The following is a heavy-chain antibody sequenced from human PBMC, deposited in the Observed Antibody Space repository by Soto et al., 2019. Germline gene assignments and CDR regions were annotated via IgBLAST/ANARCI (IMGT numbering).Heavy chain of an antibody. J-gene: IGHJ6*02. CDR3: AKGIVVVITGGVGYYYYGMDV. Sequence: GGSLRLSCAASGFTFSSYAMSWVRQAPGKGLEWVSAISGSGGSTYYADSVKGRFTISRDNSKNTLYLQMNSLRAEDTAVYYCAKGIVVVITGGVGYYYYGMDVWGQRTTVTVSS. D-gene: IGHD3-22*01. V-gene: IGHV3-23*01. CDR2: ISGSGGST. CDR1: GFTFSSYA.